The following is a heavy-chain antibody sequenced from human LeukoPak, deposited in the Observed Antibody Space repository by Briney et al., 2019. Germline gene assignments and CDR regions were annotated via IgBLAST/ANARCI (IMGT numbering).Heavy chain of an antibody. J-gene: IGHJ4*02. Sequence: PSETLSLTCTVSGGSISSGDYYWSWIRQPPGRGLEWIGYIYYSGSTYYNPSLKSRVTISVDTSKSQCSLKLSSVTAADTAVYYCARSFVVPAAIFDYWGQGTLVTVS. CDR3: ARSFVVPAAIFDY. CDR2: IYYSGST. D-gene: IGHD2-2*01. CDR1: GGSISSGDYY. V-gene: IGHV4-30-4*08.